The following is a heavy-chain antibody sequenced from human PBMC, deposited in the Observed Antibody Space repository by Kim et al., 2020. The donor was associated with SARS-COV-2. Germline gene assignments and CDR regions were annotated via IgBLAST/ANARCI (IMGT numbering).Heavy chain of an antibody. Sequence: GESLKISCKGSGYSFTSYWISWVRQMPGKGLEWMGRIDPSDSYTNYSPSFQGHVTISADKSISTAYLQWSSLKASDTAMYYCARHVTAALTFDPWGQGTLVTVSS. CDR3: ARHVTAALTFDP. D-gene: IGHD6-13*01. J-gene: IGHJ5*02. CDR2: IDPSDSYT. CDR1: GYSFTSYW. V-gene: IGHV5-10-1*01.